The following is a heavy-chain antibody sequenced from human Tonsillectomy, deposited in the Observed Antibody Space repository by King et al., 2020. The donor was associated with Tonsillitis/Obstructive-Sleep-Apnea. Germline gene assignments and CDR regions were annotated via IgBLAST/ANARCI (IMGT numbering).Heavy chain of an antibody. Sequence: VQLVQSGAEVKKPGASVKVSCKATGYTFSNYGISWVRQAPGQGLDWLGWISAQNGDPKYAQNLQGRVTMTADTSTSMFYMELRSLRSDDTAVYYCAREAPREIVTGHFVFDYWGQGTLVTVSS. D-gene: IGHD3-9*01. V-gene: IGHV1-18*01. CDR1: GYTFSNYG. CDR2: ISAQNGDP. J-gene: IGHJ4*02. CDR3: AREAPREIVTGHFVFDY.